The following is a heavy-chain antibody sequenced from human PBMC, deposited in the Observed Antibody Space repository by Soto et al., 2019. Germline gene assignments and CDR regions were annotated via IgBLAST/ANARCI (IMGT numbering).Heavy chain of an antibody. CDR1: GYTFTSYA. CDR3: ARVPGYSIGDL. CDR2: INAGNGNT. D-gene: IGHD2-21*01. J-gene: IGHJ2*01. V-gene: IGHV1-3*01. Sequence: QVQLVQSGAEVKKPGASVKVSCKSSGYTFTSYAMHWVRQAPGQRLEWMGWINAGNGNTKYSQKFQGRVTITRDTSASTAYMELSSLRSEDTAVYYCARVPGYSIGDLWGRGTLVTVSS.